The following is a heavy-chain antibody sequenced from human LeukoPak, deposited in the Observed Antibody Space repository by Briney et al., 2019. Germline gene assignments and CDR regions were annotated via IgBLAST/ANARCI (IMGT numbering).Heavy chain of an antibody. CDR2: IYTSGST. J-gene: IGHJ5*02. Sequence: KPSETLSLTCTVSRGSISYFYWSWIRQPAGKGLEWIGHIYTSGSTKNNPSLKSRVTMSVDTSKNQFSLKLSSVTAADTAVYYCARGSFPAYMTTVTTRAFPFDPWGQGTLVTVSS. V-gene: IGHV4-4*07. CDR1: RGSISYFY. D-gene: IGHD4-17*01. CDR3: ARGSFPAYMTTVTTRAFPFDP.